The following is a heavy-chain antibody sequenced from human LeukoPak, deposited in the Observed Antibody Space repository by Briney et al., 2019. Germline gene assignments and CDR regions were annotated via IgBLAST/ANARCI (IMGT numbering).Heavy chain of an antibody. V-gene: IGHV3-48*03. CDR2: IGINEDNI. J-gene: IGHJ4*02. CDR3: ARETAHCGGDCYDY. Sequence: PGGSLRLSCAGHGFIFSSYEINWVRQAPGKGLEWISYIGINEDNIYYADSVKGRFTISRDNAKGSVFLQMNSLRVEDTAVYYCARETAHCGGDCYDYWGQGTLVTVSS. D-gene: IGHD2-21*01. CDR1: GFIFSSYE.